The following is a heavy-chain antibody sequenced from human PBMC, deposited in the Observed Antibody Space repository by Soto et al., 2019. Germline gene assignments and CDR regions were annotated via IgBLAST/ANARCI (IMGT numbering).Heavy chain of an antibody. CDR1: GGSISSYY. CDR3: ASTEDFFDY. V-gene: IGHV4-59*12. J-gene: IGHJ4*02. Sequence: SETLSLTCTVSGGSISSYYLSWIRQPPGKGLEWIGYIYYSGSTNYNPSLKSRVTISVDTSKNQFSLKLSSVTAADTAVYYCASTEDFFDYWGQGTLVNVSS. CDR2: IYYSGST.